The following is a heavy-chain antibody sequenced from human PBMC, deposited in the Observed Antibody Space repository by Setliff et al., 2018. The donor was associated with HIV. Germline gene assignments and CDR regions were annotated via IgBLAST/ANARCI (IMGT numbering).Heavy chain of an antibody. CDR1: GDSLSNYY. V-gene: IGHV4-4*09. J-gene: IGHJ6*03. CDR2: VHSTGST. Sequence: KPSETLSLTCAVSGDSLSNYYWSWIRQPPGKGLEWIGYVHSTGSTNYNPSLKSRVAISVDTSKNQFSLKLSSVTAADTAVYYCARSYYNFANGYYYYYYMDVWGKGTTVTVSS. CDR3: ARSYYNFANGYYYYYYMDV. D-gene: IGHD3-3*01.